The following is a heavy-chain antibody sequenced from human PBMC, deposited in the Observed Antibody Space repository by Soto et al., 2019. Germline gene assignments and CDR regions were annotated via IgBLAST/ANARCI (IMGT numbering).Heavy chain of an antibody. V-gene: IGHV3-48*02. CDR2: ISSSSSTI. Sequence: WGSLRLSCAASGFTFSSYSMNWVRQAPGKGLEWVSYISSSSSTIYYADSVKGRFTISRDNAKNSLYLQMSSLRDEDTAVYYCARGTAYSSGWYRGVGAFDIWGQGTMVTVSS. CDR3: ARGTAYSSGWYRGVGAFDI. D-gene: IGHD6-19*01. J-gene: IGHJ3*02. CDR1: GFTFSSYS.